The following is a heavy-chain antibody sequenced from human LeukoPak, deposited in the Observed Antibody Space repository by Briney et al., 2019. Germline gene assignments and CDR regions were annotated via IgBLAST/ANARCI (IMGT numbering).Heavy chain of an antibody. V-gene: IGHV3-20*03. D-gene: IGHD3-3*01. CDR1: GFTFDDYG. CDR3: AKDSPYRDDFWTTPLDY. CDR2: INWNGGST. Sequence: PGRSLRLSSAASGFTFDDYGMSWVRQAPGQGLEWVSGINWNGGSTGYADSVKGRFTISRDNSKNTLYLHMSSLRAEDTAVYYCAKDSPYRDDFWTTPLDYWGQGTLVTVSS. J-gene: IGHJ4*02.